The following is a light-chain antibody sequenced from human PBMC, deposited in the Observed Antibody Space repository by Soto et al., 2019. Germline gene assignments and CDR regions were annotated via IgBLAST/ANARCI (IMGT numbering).Light chain of an antibody. J-gene: IGKJ5*01. CDR2: GAS. CDR3: QQYNNWPPIT. Sequence: PATLSVSRGDRATLSCRASQSVTSNLAWYQQKPGQAPRLLIYGASTRATGIPARFSGSGSGTEFTLTISSLQSEDFAVYFCQQYNNWPPITFGQGTRLEIK. V-gene: IGKV3-15*01. CDR1: QSVTSN.